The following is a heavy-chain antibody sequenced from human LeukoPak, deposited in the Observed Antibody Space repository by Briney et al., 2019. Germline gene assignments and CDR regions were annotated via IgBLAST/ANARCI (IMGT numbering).Heavy chain of an antibody. CDR2: IYTSGST. V-gene: IGHV4-61*02. J-gene: IGHJ4*02. Sequence: PSQTLSLTCTVSGGSISSGIYYWSWIRQPAGKGLEWIGRIYTSGSTNYNPSLKSRVTISVDTSKNQFSLKLSSVTAADTAVYYCAREVYAIGYWGQGTLVTVSS. CDR1: GGSISSGIYY. D-gene: IGHD1-14*01. CDR3: AREVYAIGY.